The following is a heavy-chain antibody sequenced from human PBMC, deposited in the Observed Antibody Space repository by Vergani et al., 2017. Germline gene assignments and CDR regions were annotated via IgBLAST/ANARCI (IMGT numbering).Heavy chain of an antibody. CDR3: AGGAGYQLHKGYFDY. D-gene: IGHD2-2*01. J-gene: IGHJ4*02. Sequence: EVQLVESGGGLVQPGGSLRLSCAASGFTFSSYEMNWVRQAPGKGLEWVSYISSSGSTIYYADSVKGRFTISRDNAKNSLYLQMNSLRAEDTAVYYCAGGAGYQLHKGYFDYWGQGTLVTVSS. CDR2: ISSSGSTI. V-gene: IGHV3-48*03. CDR1: GFTFSSYE.